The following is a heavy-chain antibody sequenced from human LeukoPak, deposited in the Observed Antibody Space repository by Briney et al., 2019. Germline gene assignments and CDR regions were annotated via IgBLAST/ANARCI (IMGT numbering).Heavy chain of an antibody. J-gene: IGHJ6*03. CDR1: GFNFDDYA. D-gene: IGHD2-15*01. V-gene: IGHV3-9*01. CDR2: ISWNSDKI. Sequence: PGGSLRLSCAASGFNFDDYAMHWVRQAPGKGLEWVSGISWNSDKIGYADSVKGRFTISRDNAKKSLYLQMNSPRPEDTALYYCAKSGIFQGYYFYYMDVWGKGTTVTVSS. CDR3: AKSGIFQGYYFYYMDV.